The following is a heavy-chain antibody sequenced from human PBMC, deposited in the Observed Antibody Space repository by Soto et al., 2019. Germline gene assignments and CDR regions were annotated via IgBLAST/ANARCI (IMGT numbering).Heavy chain of an antibody. V-gene: IGHV1-18*04. D-gene: IGHD6-19*01. CDR1: GYTFTSYG. J-gene: IGHJ4*02. CDR2: ISAYNGNT. CDR3: ARDIGIAVAGPFGY. Sequence: EASVKVSCKASGYTFTSYGISWVRQAPGQGLEWMGWISAYNGNTNYAQKLQGRVTMTTDTSTSTAYMELRSLRSDDTAVYYCARDIGIAVAGPFGYWGQGTLVTVSS.